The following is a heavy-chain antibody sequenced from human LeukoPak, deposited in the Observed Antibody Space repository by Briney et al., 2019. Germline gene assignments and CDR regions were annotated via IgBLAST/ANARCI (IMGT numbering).Heavy chain of an antibody. CDR3: ARDRAGYSYGNDY. Sequence: GGSLRLSCAASGFTFSSYSMNWVRQAPGKGLEWVSSISSSGSTIYYADSVKGRFTISRDNAKNSLYLQMNSLRAEDTAVYYCARDRAGYSYGNDYWGQGTLVTVSS. J-gene: IGHJ4*02. D-gene: IGHD5-18*01. CDR1: GFTFSSYS. CDR2: ISSSGSTI. V-gene: IGHV3-48*04.